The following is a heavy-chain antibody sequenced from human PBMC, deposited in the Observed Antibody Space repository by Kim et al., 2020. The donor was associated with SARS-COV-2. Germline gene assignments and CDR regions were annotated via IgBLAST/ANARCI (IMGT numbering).Heavy chain of an antibody. J-gene: IGHJ4*02. V-gene: IGHV4-39*02. D-gene: IGHD7-27*01. Sequence: NPSLKRRVTMSIDTSRNQFSLKLKSVTAADTARFFCARDDSSGADFFDYWCKGILVTVSS. CDR3: ARDDSSGADFFDY.